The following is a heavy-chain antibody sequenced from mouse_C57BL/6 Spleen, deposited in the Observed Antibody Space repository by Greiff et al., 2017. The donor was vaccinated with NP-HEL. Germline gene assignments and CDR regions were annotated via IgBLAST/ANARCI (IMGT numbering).Heavy chain of an antibody. J-gene: IGHJ3*01. D-gene: IGHD1-1*01. CDR2: INPSNGGT. Sequence: QVQLKQPGTELVKPGASVKLSCKASGYTFTSYWMHWVKQRPGQGLEWIGNINPSNGGTNYNEKFKSKATLTVDKSSSTAYMQLSSLTSEDSAVYYCARWDYGSTLFAYWGQGTLVTVSA. CDR1: GYTFTSYW. CDR3: ARWDYGSTLFAY. V-gene: IGHV1-53*01.